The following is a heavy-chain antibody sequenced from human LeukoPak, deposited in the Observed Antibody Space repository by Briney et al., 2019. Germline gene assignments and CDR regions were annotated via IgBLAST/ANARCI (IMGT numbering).Heavy chain of an antibody. Sequence: WASVKVSCKASGYTFTSYGISWVRQAPGQGLEWMGWISAYNGNTNYAQKLQGRVTMTTDTSTSTAYMELRSLRSDDTAVYYCARSPSGSYGGVFDYWGQGTLVTVSS. CDR1: GYTFTSYG. D-gene: IGHD1-26*01. CDR3: ARSPSGSYGGVFDY. CDR2: ISAYNGNT. J-gene: IGHJ4*02. V-gene: IGHV1-18*01.